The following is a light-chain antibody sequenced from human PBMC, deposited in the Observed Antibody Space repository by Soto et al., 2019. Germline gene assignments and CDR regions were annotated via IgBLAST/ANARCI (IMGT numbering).Light chain of an antibody. CDR1: QSISSW. V-gene: IGKV1-5*03. J-gene: IGKJ3*01. Sequence: DIQMTQSPSTLSASVGDRVTITCRASQSISSWLAWYQQKPGKAPKLLIYKASSLESGVPSRFSGSGSGTEFTLTISSLQPDDFATYYCQQYNRYSRTFGPGTKVDIK. CDR3: QQYNRYSRT. CDR2: KAS.